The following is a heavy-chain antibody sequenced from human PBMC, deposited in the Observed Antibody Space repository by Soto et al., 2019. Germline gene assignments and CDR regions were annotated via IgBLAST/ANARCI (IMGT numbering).Heavy chain of an antibody. CDR2: IYYSGST. CDR1: GGSISSGGYY. J-gene: IGHJ4*02. CDR3: ARDDYNRLDY. V-gene: IGHV4-31*03. Sequence: SETLSLTCTVSGGSISSGGYYWSWIRQHPGKGLEWIGYIYYSGSTYYNPSLKSRVTISVDTSKNQFSLKLSSVTAADTAVYYCARDDYNRLDYWGQGTLVTVSS. D-gene: IGHD4-4*01.